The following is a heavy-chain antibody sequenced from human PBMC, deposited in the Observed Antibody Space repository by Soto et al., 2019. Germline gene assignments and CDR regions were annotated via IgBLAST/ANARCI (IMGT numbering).Heavy chain of an antibody. CDR3: ARQIYDSDTGPNFQYYFDS. V-gene: IGHV5-10-1*01. J-gene: IGHJ4*02. Sequence: GESLKISCQGSGYSFAGYWITWVRQKPGKGLEWMGRIDPSDSQTYYSPSFRGHVTISVTKSITTVFLQWSSLRASDTAMYYCARQIYDSDTGPNFQYYFDSWGQGTPVTVSA. CDR2: IDPSDSQT. CDR1: GYSFAGYW. D-gene: IGHD3-22*01.